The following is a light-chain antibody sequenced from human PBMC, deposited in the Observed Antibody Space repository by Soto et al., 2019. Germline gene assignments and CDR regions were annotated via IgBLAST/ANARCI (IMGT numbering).Light chain of an antibody. J-gene: IGKJ5*01. CDR3: QQYGTSPIT. V-gene: IGKV3-20*01. CDR1: QSVSSR. CDR2: GAS. Sequence: EIVLTQSPCTLSLSPGERATLSCRASQSVSSRLAWYQQKPGQAPRLLISGASTRATGIPDRFSGSGSGTDFTLTISGLEPEDFALYYCQQYGTSPITFGQGTRLEIK.